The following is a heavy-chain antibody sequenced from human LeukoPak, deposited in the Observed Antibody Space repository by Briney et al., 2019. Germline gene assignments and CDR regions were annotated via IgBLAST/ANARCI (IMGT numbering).Heavy chain of an antibody. CDR2: ISASGST. D-gene: IGHD6-13*01. CDR1: GDSISNYY. CDR3: ATGMAAAYDYNWFES. J-gene: IGHJ5*01. Sequence: KPSETLSLTCTVSGDSISNYYWTWIRQSAGKGLEWIGRISASGSTRYNPSLKSRLTMSVDTSKNQFSLKLTSVTAADTAVYFCATGMAAAYDYNWFESWGQGTLVIVSS. V-gene: IGHV4-4*07.